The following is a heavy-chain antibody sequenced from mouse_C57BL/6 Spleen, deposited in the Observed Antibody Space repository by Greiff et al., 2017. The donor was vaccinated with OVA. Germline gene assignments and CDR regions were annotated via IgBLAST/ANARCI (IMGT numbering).Heavy chain of an antibody. V-gene: IGHV1-69*01. CDR1: GYTFTSYW. D-gene: IGHD4-1*01. CDR2: IDPSDSST. J-gene: IGHJ2*01. Sequence: QVQLQQPGAELVMPGASVKLSCKASGYTFTSYWMHWVKQRPGQGLEWIGEIDPSDSSTNYNQKFKGKSTLTVYKSSDAAYMQLSSRASEDSAVYYCARGTGTDFDYWGQGTTLTVSS. CDR3: ARGTGTDFDY.